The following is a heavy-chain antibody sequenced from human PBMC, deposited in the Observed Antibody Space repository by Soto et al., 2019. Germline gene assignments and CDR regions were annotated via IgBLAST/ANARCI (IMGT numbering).Heavy chain of an antibody. J-gene: IGHJ4*02. CDR3: ARGGWTTYYSPFFDY. V-gene: IGHV2-5*02. CDR1: GFSLSSSGVG. D-gene: IGHD3-10*01. CDR2: IYWDDDK. Sequence: QITLKESGPTLVRPTQTLTLTCTFSGFSLSSSGVGVGWIRQPPGKALEWLALIYWDDDKRHSPSLKSRLTITKDTSKNQVVLTLTKLDTVDTATYYCARGGWTTYYSPFFDYWGQGTLVTVSS.